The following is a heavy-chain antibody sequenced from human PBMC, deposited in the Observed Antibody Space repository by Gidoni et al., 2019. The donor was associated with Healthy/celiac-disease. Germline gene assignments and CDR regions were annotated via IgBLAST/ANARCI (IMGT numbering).Heavy chain of an antibody. J-gene: IGHJ4*02. Sequence: ELQLVESGGGLIQPGGSLRLSCSASGFTVSSNYMSWVRQAPGKGLEWVSVIESGGSTYYADSVKGRFTISRDNSKNTLYLKMNSLRAEDTAVYYCAWESTMVPKLSYWGQGTLVTVSS. D-gene: IGHD3-10*01. CDR2: IESGGST. CDR1: GFTVSSNY. V-gene: IGHV3-53*03. CDR3: AWESTMVPKLSY.